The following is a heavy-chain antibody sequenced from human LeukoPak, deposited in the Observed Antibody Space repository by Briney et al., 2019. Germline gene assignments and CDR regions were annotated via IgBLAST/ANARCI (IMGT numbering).Heavy chain of an antibody. Sequence: SETLSLTCTVSGGSISSYYWSWIRQPPGKGLVWIGYIYYSGSTNYNPSLKSRVTISVDTSKNQFSLKLNSVTAADTAVYYCARRSPRGALDYWGQGTLVTVSS. J-gene: IGHJ4*02. CDR2: IYYSGST. CDR1: GGSISSYY. V-gene: IGHV4-59*08. CDR3: ARRSPRGALDY. D-gene: IGHD1-26*01.